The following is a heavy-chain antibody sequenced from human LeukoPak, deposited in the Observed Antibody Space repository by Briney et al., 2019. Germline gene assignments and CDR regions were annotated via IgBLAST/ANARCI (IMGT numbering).Heavy chain of an antibody. D-gene: IGHD3-9*01. CDR3: ARVENFDWLFDY. V-gene: IGHV3-48*03. Sequence: GGSLRLSCAASGLTFSSYEMNWVRQAPGKGLEWVSYIRSSGSSGSTIYYADSVKGRFTISRDNAKNSLYLQMNSLRAEDTAVYYCARVENFDWLFDYWGQGTLVTVSS. CDR1: GLTFSSYE. CDR2: IRSSGSSGSTI. J-gene: IGHJ4*02.